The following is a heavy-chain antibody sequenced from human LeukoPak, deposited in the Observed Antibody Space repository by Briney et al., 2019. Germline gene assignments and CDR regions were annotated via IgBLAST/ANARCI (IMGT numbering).Heavy chain of an antibody. V-gene: IGHV1-18*01. CDR3: ASYSTTYYYDSSGYNAYVVDY. J-gene: IGHJ4*02. CDR1: GYTFTTYG. CDR2: VSAYNGNT. D-gene: IGHD3-22*01. Sequence: ASVKVSCKASGYTFTTYGISWVRQAPGQGLEWMGWVSAYNGNTNYAQKFQGRVTMTRDTSISTAYMELSRLRSDDTAVYYCASYSTTYYYDSSGYNAYVVDYWGQGTLVTVSS.